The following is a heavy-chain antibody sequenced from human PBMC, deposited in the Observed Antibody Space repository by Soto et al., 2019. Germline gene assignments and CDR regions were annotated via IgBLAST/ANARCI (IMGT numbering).Heavy chain of an antibody. D-gene: IGHD3-10*01. Sequence: SRPTLVNPTQTLTLTCTFSGFSLSTSGVGVGWIRQPPGKALEWLALIYWDDDKRYSPSLKSRLTITKDTSKNQVVLTMTNMDPVDTGTYYCARYPCYGPGQNGMDVWGQGTTVTVSS. CDR1: GFSLSTSGVG. CDR3: ARYPCYGPGQNGMDV. J-gene: IGHJ6*02. CDR2: IYWDDDK. V-gene: IGHV2-5*02.